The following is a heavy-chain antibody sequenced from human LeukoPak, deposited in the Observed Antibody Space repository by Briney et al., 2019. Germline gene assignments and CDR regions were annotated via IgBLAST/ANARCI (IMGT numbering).Heavy chain of an antibody. J-gene: IGHJ4*02. CDR2: ISGSGGST. CDR3: AKNNGGYYRFDY. Sequence: PGGSLRLSCVASGFTFSSYGMSWVRQAPGKGLEWVSAISGSGGSTYYADSVKGRFTISRDNSKNTLYLQMNSLRAEDTAVYYCAKNNGGYYRFDYWGQGTLVTVSS. D-gene: IGHD3-22*01. CDR1: GFTFSSYG. V-gene: IGHV3-23*01.